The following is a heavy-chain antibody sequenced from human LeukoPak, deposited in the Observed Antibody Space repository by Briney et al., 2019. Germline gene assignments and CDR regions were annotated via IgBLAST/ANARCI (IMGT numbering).Heavy chain of an antibody. Sequence: PSETLSLTCAVYGGSFSGYYWSWIRQPPGKGLEWIGEINHSGSTNYNPSLKSRVTISVDTSKNQFSLKLSSVTAADTAVYYCARGSAVAGTRWFDPWGQGTLVTVSS. CDR3: ARGSAVAGTRWFDP. D-gene: IGHD6-19*01. CDR1: GGSFSGYY. V-gene: IGHV4-34*01. CDR2: INHSGST. J-gene: IGHJ5*02.